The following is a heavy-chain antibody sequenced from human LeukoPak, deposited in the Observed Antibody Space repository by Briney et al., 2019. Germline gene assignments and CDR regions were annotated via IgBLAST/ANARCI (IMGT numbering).Heavy chain of an antibody. Sequence: QSGGSLRLSCAASGFTFSSYEMNWVRQAPGKGLEWVSYISSSGSTIYYADSVKGRFTISRDNAKNSLYLQMNSLRAEDTAVYYCARDELYASLDYWGRGTLVTVSS. J-gene: IGHJ4*02. D-gene: IGHD2-8*01. CDR1: GFTFSSYE. CDR2: ISSSGSTI. V-gene: IGHV3-48*03. CDR3: ARDELYASLDY.